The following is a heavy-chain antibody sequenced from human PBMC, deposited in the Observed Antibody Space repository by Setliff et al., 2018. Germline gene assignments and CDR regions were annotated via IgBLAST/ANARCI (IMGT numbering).Heavy chain of an antibody. Sequence: PGESLKISCKGSGYLFSTYWIGWVRQMPGKGLEWVGIIYPGDSDTRYTPSFQGQVTISVDRSINTAYLQWDSLKASDNAMYYCASPSAGWTKPFDVWGQGTMVTVSS. CDR3: ASPSAGWTKPFDV. D-gene: IGHD6-19*01. CDR1: GYLFSTYW. J-gene: IGHJ3*01. V-gene: IGHV5-51*01. CDR2: IYPGDSDT.